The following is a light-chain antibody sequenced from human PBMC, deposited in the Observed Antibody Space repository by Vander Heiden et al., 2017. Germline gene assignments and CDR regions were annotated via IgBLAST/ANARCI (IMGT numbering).Light chain of an antibody. V-gene: IGKV1-33*01. J-gene: IGKJ5*01. Sequence: SSLSASVGDRVTITCQASQDISNYLNWYQQKPGKAPKLLIYDASNLETGVPSRFSGSGSGTDFTFTISSLQPEDIATYYCQQYDNLPITFGQGTRLEIK. CDR3: QQYDNLPIT. CDR2: DAS. CDR1: QDISNY.